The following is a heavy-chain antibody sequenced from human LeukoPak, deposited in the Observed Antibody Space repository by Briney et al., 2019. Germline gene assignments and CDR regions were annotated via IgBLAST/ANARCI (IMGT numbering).Heavy chain of an antibody. V-gene: IGHV3-30*18. J-gene: IGHJ3*02. CDR1: GFTFSSYG. CDR3: AKVFGERWLQFDAFDI. CDR2: ISYDGSNK. Sequence: GGSLRLSCAASGFTFSSYGMHWVRQAPGKGLEWVAVISYDGSNKYYADSVKGRFTISRDNSKNTLYLQMNSLRAEDTAVYYCAKVFGERWLQFDAFDIWGQGTMVTVSS. D-gene: IGHD5-24*01.